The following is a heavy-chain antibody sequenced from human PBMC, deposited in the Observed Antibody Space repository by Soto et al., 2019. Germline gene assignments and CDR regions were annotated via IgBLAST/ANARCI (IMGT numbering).Heavy chain of an antibody. D-gene: IGHD3-22*01. V-gene: IGHV1-18*01. CDR1: GYTFTSYG. CDR2: ISAYNSNT. J-gene: IGHJ6*02. CDR3: ARTYYYDSSGSPVYYGMDV. Sequence: QDQLVQSGAEVKKPGASVKVSCKASGYTFTSYGITWVRQAPGQGLEWMGWISAYNSNTNYAQKLQGRVTMTTDTPTSTACMELRSLRSDDTDIYYCARTYYYDSSGSPVYYGMDVWGQGTTVTVSS.